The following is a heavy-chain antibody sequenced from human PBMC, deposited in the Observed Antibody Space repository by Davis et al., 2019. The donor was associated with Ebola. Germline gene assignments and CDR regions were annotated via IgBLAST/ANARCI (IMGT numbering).Heavy chain of an antibody. D-gene: IGHD5-12*01. CDR3: ESDGIVATMSYYYYYGMDV. CDR2: IIPIFGTA. V-gene: IGHV1-69*13. CDR1: VCTFSSYA. Sequence: SVPVSRQASVCTFSSYAIFWVRQASGHGLEWMGGIIPIFGTANYAQKFQGRVTITADESTSTAYMELSSLRSEDTAVYYCESDGIVATMSYYYYYGMDVWGKGTTVTVSS. J-gene: IGHJ6*04.